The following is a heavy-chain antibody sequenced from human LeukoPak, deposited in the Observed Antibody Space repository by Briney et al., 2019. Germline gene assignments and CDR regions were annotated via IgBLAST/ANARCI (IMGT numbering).Heavy chain of an antibody. J-gene: IGHJ4*02. V-gene: IGHV3-48*03. CDR2: ISISGSTT. CDR1: GCTLSSYE. CDR3: ATDLVTDY. D-gene: IGHD2-21*02. Sequence: GGSLRLSCTASGCTLSSYEMNWVRRAPGKGLEWVSYISISGSTTYYADSVKGRFTISRDNAKNSLYLQMNSLRAEDTAVYYCATDLVTDYWGQGTLVTVAS.